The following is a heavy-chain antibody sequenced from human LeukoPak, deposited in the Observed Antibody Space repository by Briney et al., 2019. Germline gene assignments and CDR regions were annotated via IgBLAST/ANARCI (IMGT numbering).Heavy chain of an antibody. CDR3: ARGSRWLQFL. D-gene: IGHD5-24*01. J-gene: IGHJ4*02. CDR2: IYTSGST. Sequence: PSETLSLTCTVSGNSISSGDNYWSWIRQPAGKGLEWIGRIYTSGSTNCNPSLKSRVTISGDTSKNQFSLRLSSVTAADTAVYYCARGSRWLQFLWGQGTLVTVSS. CDR1: GNSISSGDNY. V-gene: IGHV4-61*02.